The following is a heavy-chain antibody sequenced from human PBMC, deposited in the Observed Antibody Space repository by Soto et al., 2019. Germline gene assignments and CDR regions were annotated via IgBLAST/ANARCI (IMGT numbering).Heavy chain of an antibody. CDR3: ARVADFWSGLGFDP. CDR1: GYTFTSYG. Sequence: ASVKVSCKASGYTFTSYGISWVRQAPGQGLEWMGWISAYNGNTNYAQKLQGRVTMTTDPSTSTAYMELRSLGSDDTAVYYCARVADFWSGLGFDPWGQGTLVTVSS. D-gene: IGHD3-3*01. V-gene: IGHV1-18*01. J-gene: IGHJ5*02. CDR2: ISAYNGNT.